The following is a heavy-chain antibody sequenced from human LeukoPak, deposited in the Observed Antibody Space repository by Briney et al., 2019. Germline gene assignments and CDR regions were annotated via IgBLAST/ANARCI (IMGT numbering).Heavy chain of an antibody. CDR1: GFTFSSYW. Sequence: GGSLRLSCAASGFTFSSYWMSWVRQAPGKGLEWVANIKQDGSEKYYVDSVKGRFTISRDNSKNTVYLQMNSLRPEDTAVYYCARDLYNYGSQLLIWGQGTLVTVSS. CDR3: ARDLYNYGSQLLI. V-gene: IGHV3-7*01. CDR2: IKQDGSEK. J-gene: IGHJ4*02. D-gene: IGHD5-18*01.